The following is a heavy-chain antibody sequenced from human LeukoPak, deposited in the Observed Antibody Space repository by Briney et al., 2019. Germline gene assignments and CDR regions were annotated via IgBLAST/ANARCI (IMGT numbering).Heavy chain of an antibody. Sequence: SETLSLTCTVSGGSISSSSYYWGWIRQPPGKGLEWIGSIYYSGSTYYNPSLKSRVTISVDTSKNQFSLKLSSVTAADTAVYYCARRSGSYYHDAFDIWGQGTMVTASS. D-gene: IGHD1-26*01. CDR2: IYYSGST. CDR1: GGSISSSSYY. CDR3: ARRSGSYYHDAFDI. J-gene: IGHJ3*02. V-gene: IGHV4-39*01.